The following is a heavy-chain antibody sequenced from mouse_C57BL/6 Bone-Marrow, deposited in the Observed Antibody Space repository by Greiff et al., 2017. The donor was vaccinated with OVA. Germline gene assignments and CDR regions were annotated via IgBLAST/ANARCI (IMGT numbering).Heavy chain of an antibody. CDR2: IWWDDDK. CDR1: GFSLSTFGMG. CDR3: ARIAIYYYGSSYYFDY. D-gene: IGHD1-1*01. Sequence: QVTLKESGPGILQPSQTLSLTCSFSGFSLSTFGMGVGWIRQPSGKGLEWLAHIWWDDDKYYNPALKSRLTISKDTSKNQVFLKIANVDTADTATYYCARIAIYYYGSSYYFDYWGQGTTLTVSS. J-gene: IGHJ2*01. V-gene: IGHV8-8*01.